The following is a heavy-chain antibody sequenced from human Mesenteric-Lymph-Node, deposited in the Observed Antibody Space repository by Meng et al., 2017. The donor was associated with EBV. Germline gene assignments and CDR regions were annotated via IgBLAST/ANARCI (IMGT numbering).Heavy chain of an antibody. CDR2: IYWDDDK. Sequence: QITLKESGPTLVKPTQTLTLTCTFSGFSLSTSGVGVGWIRQPPGRALEWLALIYWDDDKRYSPSLRSRLTITKDTSKNQVFLTMTNMDPVDTATYYCAHRPAFGELRDYWGQGTLVTVSS. D-gene: IGHD3-10*01. CDR3: AHRPAFGELRDY. J-gene: IGHJ4*02. CDR1: GFSLSTSGVG. V-gene: IGHV2-5*02.